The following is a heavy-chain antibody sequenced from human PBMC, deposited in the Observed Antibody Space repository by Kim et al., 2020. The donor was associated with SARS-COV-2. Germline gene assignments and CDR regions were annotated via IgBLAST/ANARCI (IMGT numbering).Heavy chain of an antibody. CDR2: IRGTSDTT. CDR3: AKDGRGYADDY. V-gene: IGHV3-23*01. CDR1: GFIFRSYA. D-gene: IGHD5-12*01. J-gene: IGHJ4*02. Sequence: GGSLRLSCAASGFIFRSYAMGWVRQAPGKGLEWVSAIRGTSDTTYYADSVKGRFSISRDNSQNTLYLQMHSLRAEDTAVYYCAKDGRGYADDYWGQGTLV.